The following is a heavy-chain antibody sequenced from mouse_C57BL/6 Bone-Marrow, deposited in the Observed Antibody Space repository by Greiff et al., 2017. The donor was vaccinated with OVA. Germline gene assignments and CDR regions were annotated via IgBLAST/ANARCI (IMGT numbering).Heavy chain of an antibody. Sequence: EVQRVEYEGGLVQPGSSMKLSCTASGFTFSDYYMAWVRQVPEKGLEWVANINYDGSSTYYLDSLKSRFIISRDNAKNILYLQMSSLKSEDTSTYYCARDEANWDWYFDVWGTGTTVTVSS. CDR1: GFTFSDYY. D-gene: IGHD4-1*02. CDR2: INYDGSST. V-gene: IGHV5-16*01. J-gene: IGHJ1*03. CDR3: ARDEANWDWYFDV.